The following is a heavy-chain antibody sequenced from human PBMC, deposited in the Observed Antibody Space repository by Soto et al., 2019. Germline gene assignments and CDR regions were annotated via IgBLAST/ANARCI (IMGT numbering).Heavy chain of an antibody. V-gene: IGHV4-4*08. CDR3: ARDRSGYFDY. Sequence: PSETLSLTCSVSGDSISTSYWSWIRQPPGKGPEWIGRIYSSGSTHYNPSLKSRVTISMDTSKNQISLELSSVTAADTAVYYCARDRSGYFDYWGQGTLVTVSS. J-gene: IGHJ4*02. CDR1: GDSISTSY. CDR2: IYSSGST.